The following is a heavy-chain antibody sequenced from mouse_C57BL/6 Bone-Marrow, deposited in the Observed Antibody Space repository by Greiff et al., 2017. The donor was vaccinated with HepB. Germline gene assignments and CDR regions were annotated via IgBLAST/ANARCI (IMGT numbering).Heavy chain of an antibody. D-gene: IGHD2-3*01. CDR1: GYTFTSYW. CDR2: IHPNSGST. V-gene: IGHV1-64*01. J-gene: IGHJ4*01. Sequence: QVQLQQPGAELVKPGASVKLSCKASGYTFTSYWMHWVKQRPGQGLEWIGMIHPNSGSTNYNEKFKSKATLTVDKSSSTAYMQRSSLTSEDSAVYYCARGKEFYAGAIDYWGQGTSVTVSS. CDR3: ARGKEFYAGAIDY.